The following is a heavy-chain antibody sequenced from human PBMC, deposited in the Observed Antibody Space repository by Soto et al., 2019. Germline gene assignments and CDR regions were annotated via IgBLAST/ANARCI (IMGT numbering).Heavy chain of an antibody. CDR3: VSSEGHLNR. CDR2: ISGNSDVI. V-gene: IGHV3-48*02. CDR1: GFNFENHG. J-gene: IGHJ4*01. Sequence: VRSHRLCYAASGFNFENHGVSWVRQSPGMGLEWISYISGNSDVIYYADSVKGRFTISRGNARNSLFLQMNGLRDEDTAVYYCVSSEGHLNRWGHGNLVTVP.